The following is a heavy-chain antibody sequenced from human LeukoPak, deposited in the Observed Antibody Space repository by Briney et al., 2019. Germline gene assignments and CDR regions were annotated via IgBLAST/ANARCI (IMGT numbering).Heavy chain of an antibody. CDR1: GFTFSSYA. CDR3: AKGSGWYV. CDR2: INISGGNT. Sequence: PGGSLRLSCAASGFTFSSYAMTWVRQAPGKGLEWVSVINISGGNTDYADPVKGRFTISRDNSKNTLYLQMNSLRAEDTAVYYCAKGSGWYVWGQGTLVTVSS. J-gene: IGHJ4*02. V-gene: IGHV3-23*01. D-gene: IGHD6-19*01.